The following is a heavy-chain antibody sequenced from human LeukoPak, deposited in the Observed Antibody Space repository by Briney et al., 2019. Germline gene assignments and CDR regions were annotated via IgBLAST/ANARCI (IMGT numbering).Heavy chain of an antibody. Sequence: PGGFLRLSCAASGFTFSSYAMHWVRQAPGKGLEWVAVISYDGSNKYYADSVKGRFTISRDNSKNTLYLQMNSLRAEDTAVYYCARVGMSFDYWGQGTLVTVSS. CDR1: GFTFSSYA. J-gene: IGHJ4*02. D-gene: IGHD1-26*01. CDR2: ISYDGSNK. V-gene: IGHV3-30*04. CDR3: ARVGMSFDY.